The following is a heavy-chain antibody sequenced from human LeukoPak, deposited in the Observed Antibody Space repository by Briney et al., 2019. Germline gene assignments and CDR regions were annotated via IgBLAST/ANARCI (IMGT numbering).Heavy chain of an antibody. D-gene: IGHD6-25*01. V-gene: IGHV3-9*01. CDR1: GFTFDDYA. Sequence: GRSLRLSCAASGFTFDDYAMHWVRQAPGKGLEWVSGISWNSGSIGYADSVKGRFTISRDNAKNSLYLQMNSLRAEDTALYYCAKALGYQRPGPPLFDPWGQGTLVTVSS. CDR2: ISWNSGSI. CDR3: AKALGYQRPGPPLFDP. J-gene: IGHJ5*02.